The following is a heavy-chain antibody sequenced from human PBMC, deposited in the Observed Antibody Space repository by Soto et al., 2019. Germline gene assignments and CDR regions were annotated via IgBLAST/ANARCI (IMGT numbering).Heavy chain of an antibody. D-gene: IGHD3-9*01. Sequence: ASVKVSFKVSGYSLTELSIHWVRQAPGKGPEWMGGFDPEDGEIKFAQKFQGRVTIIAEKSTDTVYMELTNLRPDDTAIYYCARESHDISVVPATVLGPFTWFDPSGQGTQVTVSS. J-gene: IGHJ5*02. CDR2: FDPEDGEI. V-gene: IGHV1-24*01. CDR3: ARESHDISVVPATVLGPFTWFDP. CDR1: GYSLTELS.